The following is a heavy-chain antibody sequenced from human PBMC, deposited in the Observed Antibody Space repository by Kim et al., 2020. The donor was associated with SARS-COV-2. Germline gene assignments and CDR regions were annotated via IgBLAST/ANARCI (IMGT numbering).Heavy chain of an antibody. CDR3: AREDRTQRQQLVRSSTSGGMDV. CDR2: INTNTGNP. D-gene: IGHD6-13*01. CDR1: GYTFTSYA. Sequence: ASVKVSCKASGYTFTSYAMNWVRQAPGQGLEWMGWINTNTGNPTYAQGFTGRFVFSLDTSVSTAYLQISSLKAEDTAVYYCAREDRTQRQQLVRSSTSGGMDVWGQGTTVTVSS. V-gene: IGHV7-4-1*02. J-gene: IGHJ6*02.